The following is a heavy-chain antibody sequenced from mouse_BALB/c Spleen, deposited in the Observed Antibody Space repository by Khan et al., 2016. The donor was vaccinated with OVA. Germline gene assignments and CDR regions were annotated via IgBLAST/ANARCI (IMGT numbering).Heavy chain of an antibody. J-gene: IGHJ3*01. CDR2: IIPSNGDT. D-gene: IGHD1-1*02. Sequence: QVQLQQPGAELVKPGASVKLSCKASGYTFTSYYIYWVKQRPGQGLEWIGGIIPSNGDTNFNERFKSKATLTVDKSSSTAYMQLSSLTSEDSAVYYCTRSGWAAFGYWGQGTLVTVSA. V-gene: IGHV1S81*02. CDR3: TRSGWAAFGY. CDR1: GYTFTSYY.